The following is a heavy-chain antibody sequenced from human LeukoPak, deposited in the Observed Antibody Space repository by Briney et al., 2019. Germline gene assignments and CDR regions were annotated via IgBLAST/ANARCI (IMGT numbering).Heavy chain of an antibody. CDR2: INPNSGGT. CDR3: ARGTSGWSYYGMDV. D-gene: IGHD6-19*01. CDR1: GYTFTGYY. J-gene: IGHJ6*02. Sequence: GASVKVSCKASGYTFTGYYMHWVRQAPGQGLEWMGWINPNSGGTNYAQKFQGRVTMTRDTSISTAYMELSRLRSDDTAVYYCARGTSGWSYYGMDVWGQGTTVTVSS. V-gene: IGHV1-2*02.